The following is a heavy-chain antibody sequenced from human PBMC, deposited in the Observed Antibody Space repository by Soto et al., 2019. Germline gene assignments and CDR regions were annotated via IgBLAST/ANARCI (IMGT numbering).Heavy chain of an antibody. CDR1: GGTFSTYA. CDR3: ARGRKTNRPVPPYYFEY. Sequence: QVQLVQSGAEVKKPGSSVKVSCKASGGTFSTYAISWVRQAPGQGLEWMAEIIPIFGTATYAQRFRGRVTITADTSTTTAYMEMGGLRSEDTAVYYCARGRKTNRPVPPYYFEYWGQGALVTVSS. J-gene: IGHJ4*02. D-gene: IGHD1-7*01. V-gene: IGHV1-69*06. CDR2: IIPIFGTA.